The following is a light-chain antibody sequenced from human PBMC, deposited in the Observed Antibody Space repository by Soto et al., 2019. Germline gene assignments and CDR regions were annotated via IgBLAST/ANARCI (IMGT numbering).Light chain of an antibody. CDR1: SSDVGSYNR. CDR2: EVS. Sequence: LTQPPSVSGSPGQSVTISCTGASSDVGSYNRVSWYQQPPGTAPKLMIYEVSNRPSGVPDRFSGSKSGSTASLTISGLQAEDEADYYCSSYTSSSTYVFGTGTKVTVL. V-gene: IGLV2-18*02. J-gene: IGLJ1*01. CDR3: SSYTSSSTYV.